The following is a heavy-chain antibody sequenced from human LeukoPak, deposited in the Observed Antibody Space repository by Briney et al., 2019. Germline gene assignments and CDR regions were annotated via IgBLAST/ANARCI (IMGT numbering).Heavy chain of an antibody. Sequence: PGGSLRLSCAASGFTFSRYTMKWVRQSPGKGLEYVSSISSDSSSMYYADSVKGRFTISRDNAKNSVYLQINSLRAEDTAIYYCARVPPLYWGQGTQVTVSS. CDR1: GFTFSRYT. V-gene: IGHV3-21*01. CDR2: ISSDSSSM. CDR3: ARVPPLY. J-gene: IGHJ4*02.